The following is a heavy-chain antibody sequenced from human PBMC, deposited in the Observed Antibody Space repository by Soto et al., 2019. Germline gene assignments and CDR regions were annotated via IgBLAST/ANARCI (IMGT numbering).Heavy chain of an antibody. Sequence: QVHLAESGGGVVQPGSSLRLSCAASGFTFGSYGMHWVRRAPGKGLEWVAVIWYDGSNKYYEDSVKGRFTISSDNSKNTLFLQMNSLRGEDTAVYYCARAVYGDYESYYGMDVWGQGTTVTVSS. V-gene: IGHV3-33*01. D-gene: IGHD4-17*01. J-gene: IGHJ6*02. CDR2: IWYDGSNK. CDR3: ARAVYGDYESYYGMDV. CDR1: GFTFGSYG.